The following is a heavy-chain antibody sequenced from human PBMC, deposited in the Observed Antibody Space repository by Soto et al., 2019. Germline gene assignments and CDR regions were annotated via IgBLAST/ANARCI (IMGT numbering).Heavy chain of an antibody. CDR2: IIPIFGTA. J-gene: IGHJ4*02. Sequence: ASVKVSCKASGGTFSSYAISWVRQAPGQGLEWMGGIIPIFGTANYAQKFQGRVTITADESTSTAYMELSSLRSEDTAVYYCARAPVAGRYFDYWGQGTLVTVSS. V-gene: IGHV1-69*13. CDR1: GGTFSSYA. D-gene: IGHD6-19*01. CDR3: ARAPVAGRYFDY.